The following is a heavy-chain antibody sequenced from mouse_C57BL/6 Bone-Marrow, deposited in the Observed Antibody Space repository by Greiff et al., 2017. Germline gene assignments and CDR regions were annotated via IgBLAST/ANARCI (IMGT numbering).Heavy chain of an antibody. D-gene: IGHD2-1*01. J-gene: IGHJ1*03. CDR3: ARHYGNSLDWYFDV. CDR1: GYTFTSYW. Sequence: QVQLKQPGAELVKPGSSVKLSCKASGYTFTSYWMHWVKQRPGRGLEWIGRIDPYSGGTKYNEKFKSKATLTVDKPSSTAYMQLSSLTSEDSAVYYCARHYGNSLDWYFDVWGTGTTVTV. CDR2: IDPYSGGT. V-gene: IGHV1-72*01.